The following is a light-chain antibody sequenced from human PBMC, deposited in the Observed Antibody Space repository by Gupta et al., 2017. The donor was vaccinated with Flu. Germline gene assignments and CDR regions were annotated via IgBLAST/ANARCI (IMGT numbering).Light chain of an antibody. CDR3: SSYAGYSQDV. CDR1: SDDVGRYNY. J-gene: IGLJ1*01. Sequence: QSALTQPPPASGSPGQSVTLSCTGTSDDVGRYNYVSWYQHHPGKAPKLLIYEVNKRPSGVSGRFSGSKSGNTASLTVSALQAEDESDYYCSSYAGYSQDVFGTGTRVTVL. CDR2: EVN. V-gene: IGLV2-8*01.